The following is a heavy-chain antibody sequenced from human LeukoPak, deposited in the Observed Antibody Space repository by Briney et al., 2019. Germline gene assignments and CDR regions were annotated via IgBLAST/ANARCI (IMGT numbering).Heavy chain of an antibody. CDR2: FYYSGST. Sequence: PSETLSLTCTVSGGSIISSNYYWGWIRQPPGKGLEWIGSFYYSGSTYYNPSLKSRVTISVDTSKNQFFLRPSSVTAADTAFYYCATQLSTVLYPMDVWGQGTTVTVSS. CDR3: ATQLSTVLYPMDV. J-gene: IGHJ6*02. D-gene: IGHD4-11*01. V-gene: IGHV4-39*01. CDR1: GGSIISSNYY.